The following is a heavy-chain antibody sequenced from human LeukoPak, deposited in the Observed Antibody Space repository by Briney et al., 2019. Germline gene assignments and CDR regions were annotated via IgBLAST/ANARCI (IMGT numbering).Heavy chain of an antibody. J-gene: IGHJ5*02. D-gene: IGHD6-13*01. V-gene: IGHV4-34*01. Sequence: SETLSLTCAVYGGSFSGYYWSWIRQPPGKGLEWIGEINHSGSTNYNPSLKSRVTISVDTSKNQFSLKLSSVTAADTAVYYCACARLAAAMFDPWGQGTLVTVSS. CDR3: ACARLAAAMFDP. CDR2: INHSGST. CDR1: GGSFSGYY.